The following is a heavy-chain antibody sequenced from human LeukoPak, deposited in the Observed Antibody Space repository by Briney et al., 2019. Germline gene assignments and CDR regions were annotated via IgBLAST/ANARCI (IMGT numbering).Heavy chain of an antibody. Sequence: GGSLRLSCAASGFTFSSYDMHWFRQAPGKGLEWVAVIWYDGSNKYYADSVKGRFTISRDNSKNTLYLQMHTLRAEDTAVYYSPRGEQGAGAFFWGQGTLVTVSS. D-gene: IGHD3-10*01. V-gene: IGHV3-33*01. CDR2: IWYDGSNK. CDR3: PRGEQGAGAFF. J-gene: IGHJ4*02. CDR1: GFTFSSYD.